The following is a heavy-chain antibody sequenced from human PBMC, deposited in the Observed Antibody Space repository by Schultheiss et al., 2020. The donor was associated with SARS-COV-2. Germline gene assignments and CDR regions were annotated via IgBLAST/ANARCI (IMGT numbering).Heavy chain of an antibody. CDR1: GYTFTDYY. CDR2: INPNSGGT. Sequence: GESLKISCKASGYTFTDYYMHWLRQAPGQGLEWMGRINPNSGGTNYAQKFQGRITMARDTSISTAYMELTSLTSDDTAVYYCARARPDKGGSRPYYYYGMDVWGQGTTVTVSS. CDR3: ARARPDKGGSRPYYYYGMDV. V-gene: IGHV1-2*06. J-gene: IGHJ6*02. D-gene: IGHD6-6*01.